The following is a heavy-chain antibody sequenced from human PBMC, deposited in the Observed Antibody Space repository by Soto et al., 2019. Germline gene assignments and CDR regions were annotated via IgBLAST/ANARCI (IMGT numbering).Heavy chain of an antibody. CDR1: RYAFSSYA. CDR3: ARGVAFLDY. J-gene: IGHJ4*02. D-gene: IGHD2-15*01. Sequence: ASVKGSCKDARYAFSSYAIHWVRQAPGQGLEWMGWIHAGNGNTKYSQSFQGRVTISRDTSATTAYMELNSLRSEDAAVYYCARGVAFLDYWGQGTLVTVSS. V-gene: IGHV1-3*01. CDR2: IHAGNGNT.